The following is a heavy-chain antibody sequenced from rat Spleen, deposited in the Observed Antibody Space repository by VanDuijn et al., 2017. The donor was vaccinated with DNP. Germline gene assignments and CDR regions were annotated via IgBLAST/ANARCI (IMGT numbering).Heavy chain of an antibody. J-gene: IGHJ2*01. CDR3: TREEPRVLYYFSSLFDY. CDR2: MSNGGSS. Sequence: QVQLKESGPGLVQPSQTLSLTCTVSGFSLTRYGVSWVRQPPGKGLEWIAAMSNGGSSYFNSALKSRLSISRDTSKSQVFLNMDSLQTEDTAIYFCTREEPRVLYYFSSLFDYWGQGVMVTVSS. D-gene: IGHD1-2*01. V-gene: IGHV2S12*01. CDR1: GFSLTRYG.